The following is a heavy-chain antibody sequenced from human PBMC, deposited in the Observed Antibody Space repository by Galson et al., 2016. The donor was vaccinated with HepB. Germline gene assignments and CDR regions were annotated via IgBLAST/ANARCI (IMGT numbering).Heavy chain of an antibody. V-gene: IGHV4-4*07. J-gene: IGHJ4*01. CDR1: GRSISGSY. D-gene: IGHD1-26*01. CDR3: ARGGATYDY. Sequence: ETLSLTCTVSGRSISGSYWTWIRQPAGKTLEWIGRIYTSGSTNYNPSLKSRVTMSLDTSENQFSLKLSAVTAADTAVYYCARGGATYDYWGHGALVTVSS. CDR2: IYTSGST.